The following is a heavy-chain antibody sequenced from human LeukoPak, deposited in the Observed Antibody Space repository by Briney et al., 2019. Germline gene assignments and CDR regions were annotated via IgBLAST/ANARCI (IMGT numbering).Heavy chain of an antibody. CDR2: IYSAGST. Sequence: SETLSLTWTISGXSDSHSFWSWIRQPAGKGLEWIGRIYSAGSTDYSPTLRSRLTLSVDTSKKQVSLNLNSVTAADTAVYYCARGPGRVTQEALDYWGQGTLVTVSS. D-gene: IGHD3-16*01. V-gene: IGHV4-4*07. J-gene: IGHJ4*02. CDR1: GXSDSHSF. CDR3: ARGPGRVTQEALDY.